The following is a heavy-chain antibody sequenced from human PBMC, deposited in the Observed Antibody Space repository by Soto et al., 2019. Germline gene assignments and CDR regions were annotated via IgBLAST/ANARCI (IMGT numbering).Heavy chain of an antibody. J-gene: IGHJ5*02. CDR3: ARAPVTTGWSVYNWFDP. Sequence: QVQLVQSGAEVKKPGASVKVSCKASGYTFTSYYMHWVRQAPGQGLEWMGIINPSGGSTSYAQKFQGRVSTPRDTSASPVYMELSSLRSEDTAVYYCARAPVTTGWSVYNWFDPWGQGTLVTVSS. CDR2: INPSGGST. CDR1: GYTFTSYY. V-gene: IGHV1-46*01. D-gene: IGHD4-17*01.